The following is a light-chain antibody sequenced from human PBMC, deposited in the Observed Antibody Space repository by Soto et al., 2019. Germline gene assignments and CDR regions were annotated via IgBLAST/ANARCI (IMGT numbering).Light chain of an antibody. CDR2: SSN. CDR3: AGWDDSLNGVV. J-gene: IGLJ2*01. Sequence: QSVLTQPPSVSGTPGQRVTISCSGSSSNIGSNTVNWYQQVPGTAPKLLIYSSNQRPSGVPDRFSGSKSGTSASLAISVLQSEDEADYYCAGWDDSLNGVVFGGGTKVTVL. CDR1: SSNIGSNT. V-gene: IGLV1-44*01.